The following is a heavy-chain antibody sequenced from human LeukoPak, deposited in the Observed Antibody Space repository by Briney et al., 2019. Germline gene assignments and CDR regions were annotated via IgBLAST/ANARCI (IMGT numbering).Heavy chain of an antibody. CDR3: TTEWGDYYDSSGCTSQWD. Sequence: GGSLSPSCPASGFTVTNAWMRCARQDQGEGREWEGRIKSITYGGTTDCAAAVTGTFTISRDDSKITLKAQINSLTTENTAVYYGTTEWGDYYDSSGCTSQWDWGQGTLVIASS. CDR1: GFTVTNAW. CDR2: IKSITYGGTT. J-gene: IGHJ4*02. D-gene: IGHD3-22*01. V-gene: IGHV3-15*01.